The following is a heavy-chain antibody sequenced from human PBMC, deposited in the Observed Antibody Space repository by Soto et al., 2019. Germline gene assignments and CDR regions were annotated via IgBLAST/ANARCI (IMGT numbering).Heavy chain of an antibody. CDR1: GGSFSGYY. D-gene: IGHD4-17*01. J-gene: IGHJ3*02. CDR2: INHSGST. Sequence: SETLSLSCAVYGGSFSGYYWSWIRQPPGKGLEWIGEINHSGSTNYNPSLKSRVTISVDTSKNQFSLKLSSVTAADTAVYYCARRRDYGPPDAFDIWGQGTMVTVSS. V-gene: IGHV4-34*01. CDR3: ARRRDYGPPDAFDI.